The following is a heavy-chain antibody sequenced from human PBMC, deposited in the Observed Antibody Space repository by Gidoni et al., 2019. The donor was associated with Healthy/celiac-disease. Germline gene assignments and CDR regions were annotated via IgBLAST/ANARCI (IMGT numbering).Heavy chain of an antibody. CDR2: ISPGDSDT. V-gene: IGHV5-51*01. CDR3: ARWYYYDSSGYYPKYFQH. D-gene: IGHD3-22*01. CDR1: GYSFTSYW. Sequence: EVQLVQSGEEVTQPGESLKLSCNGLGYSFTSYWIGWVLQMPGKVLQWMGIISPGDSDTRYSPSFQGQVTISADKSIITAYLQWSSLKASDTAMYYCARWYYYDSSGYYPKYFQHWGQGTLVTVSS. J-gene: IGHJ1*01.